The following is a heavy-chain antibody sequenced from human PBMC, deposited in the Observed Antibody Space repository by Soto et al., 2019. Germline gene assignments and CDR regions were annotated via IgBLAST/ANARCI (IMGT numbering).Heavy chain of an antibody. CDR1: GGSISSSSYY. Sequence: LSLTCTVSGGSISSSSYYWGWIRQPPGQGLEWIGSIYYSGSTYYNPSLKSRVTISVHTSKNQFSLKLSSVTAADTAVYYCARRPVKNGMDVWGQGTTVTVSS. D-gene: IGHD3-22*01. J-gene: IGHJ6*02. V-gene: IGHV4-39*01. CDR3: ARRPVKNGMDV. CDR2: IYYSGST.